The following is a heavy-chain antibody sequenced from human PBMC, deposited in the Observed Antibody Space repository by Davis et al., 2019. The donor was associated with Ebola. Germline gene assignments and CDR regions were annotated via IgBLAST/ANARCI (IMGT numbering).Heavy chain of an antibody. D-gene: IGHD6-13*01. CDR3: ARDRYSSSWLQGFDP. Sequence: SLNISCASSGITFSRYWMHLVRHAPGKRLVWVSRISTDVSSTSYADSVNGRFTISRDNAKSTLYLQMNSLRAEDTAVYYCARDRYSSSWLQGFDPWGQGTLVTVSS. J-gene: IGHJ5*02. V-gene: IGHV3-74*01. CDR1: GITFSRYW. CDR2: ISTDVSST.